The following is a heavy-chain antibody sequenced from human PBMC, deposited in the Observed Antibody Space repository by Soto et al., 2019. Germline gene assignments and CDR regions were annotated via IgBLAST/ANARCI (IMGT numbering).Heavy chain of an antibody. CDR1: GGSISSSSYY. CDR2: IYYSGST. V-gene: IGHV4-39*01. J-gene: IGHJ5*02. CDR3: ARSILGIAVAGIDWFDP. Sequence: SETLSLTCTVSGGSISSSSYYWGWIRQPPGKGLEWIGSIYYSGSTYYNPSLKSRVTISVDTSKNQFSLKLSSVTAADTAVYYCARSILGIAVAGIDWFDPWAQGTLVTVSS. D-gene: IGHD6-19*01.